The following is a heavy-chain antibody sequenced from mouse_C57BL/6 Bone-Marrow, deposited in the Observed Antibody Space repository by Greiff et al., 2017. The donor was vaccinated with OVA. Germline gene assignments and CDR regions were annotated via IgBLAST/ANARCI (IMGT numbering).Heavy chain of an antibody. CDR1: GFTFSSYA. Sequence: EVNLVESGGGLVKPGGSLKLSCAASGFTFSSYAMSWVRPTPEKRLEWVATISDGGSYTSYPDNVKGRFTISRDNAKNNLYLQMSHLKSEDTARYYCARDKGGYNYWGQGTTLTVSS. J-gene: IGHJ2*01. V-gene: IGHV5-4*01. CDR2: ISDGGSYT. D-gene: IGHD2-2*01. CDR3: ARDKGGYNY.